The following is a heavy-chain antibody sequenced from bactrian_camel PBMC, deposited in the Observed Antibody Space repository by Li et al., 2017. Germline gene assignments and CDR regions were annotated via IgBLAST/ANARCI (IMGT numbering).Heavy chain of an antibody. CDR3: AAFEYSDYGRCADFGY. CDR2: IDSDGST. V-gene: IGHV3S26*01. CDR1: GYTYSSYC. Sequence: HVQLVESGGGSVQAGGSLRLSCAASGYTYSSYCMGWFRQAPGKEREGVAAIDSDGSTSYADSVKGRFTISQDNAKNTLYLQMNSLKPEDTAMYYCAAFEYSDYGRCADFGYWGQGTQVTVS. J-gene: IGHJ6*01. D-gene: IGHD4*01.